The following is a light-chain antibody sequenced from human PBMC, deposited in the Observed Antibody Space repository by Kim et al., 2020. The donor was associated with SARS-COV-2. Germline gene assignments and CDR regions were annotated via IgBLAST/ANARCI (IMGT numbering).Light chain of an antibody. J-gene: IGLJ3*02. CDR1: SSDVGGYNY. V-gene: IGLV2-14*04. Sequence: GQSSTISCTATSSDVGGYNYVSWYQQDPGKAPKLLIYDVSKRPSGVSNRFSGSKSGNTASLTISGLQAEDEADYYCNSYTSSTTWVFGAGTELTVL. CDR3: NSYTSSTTWV. CDR2: DVS.